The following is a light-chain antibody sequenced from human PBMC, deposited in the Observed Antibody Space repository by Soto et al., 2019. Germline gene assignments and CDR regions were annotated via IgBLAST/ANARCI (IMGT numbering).Light chain of an antibody. Sequence: QSALTQPASVSGSPGQSITISCTGTSSDVGGYNYVSWYQQHPGKAPKLMIYEVNKRPSGVPDRFSGSKSGNTASLTVSGLQAEDEAAYYCSSYAGRSNVFGTGTKVTVL. J-gene: IGLJ1*01. CDR1: SSDVGGYNY. V-gene: IGLV2-8*01. CDR3: SSYAGRSNV. CDR2: EVN.